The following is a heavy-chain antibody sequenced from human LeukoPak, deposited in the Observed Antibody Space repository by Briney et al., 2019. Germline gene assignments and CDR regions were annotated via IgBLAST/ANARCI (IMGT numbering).Heavy chain of an antibody. CDR2: IYTSGTT. CDR3: ARGGSGWYPSGFDP. D-gene: IGHD6-19*01. J-gene: IGHJ5*02. CDR1: GGPISSYY. Sequence: SETLSLTCTVSGGPISSYYWSWIRQPAGKGLEWIGRIYTSGTTNYNPSLKSRVTMSVDTSKNQFSLKLSSVSAADTAVYYCARGGSGWYPSGFDPWGQGTLVTVSS. V-gene: IGHV4-4*07.